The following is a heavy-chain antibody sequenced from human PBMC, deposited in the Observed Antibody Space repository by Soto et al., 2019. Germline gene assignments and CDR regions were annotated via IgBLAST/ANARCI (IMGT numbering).Heavy chain of an antibody. CDR1: GGSISSYD. D-gene: IGHD5-12*01. Sequence: SETLXLTCTVSGGSISSYDWSWIRQPPGKGLEWIGYIYYSGSTNYNPSLKSRVTISVDTSKNQFSLKLSSVTAADTAVYYCARLLGGYDPYYYYYYMDVWGKGTTVTVSS. V-gene: IGHV4-59*08. CDR3: ARLLGGYDPYYYYYYMDV. J-gene: IGHJ6*03. CDR2: IYYSGST.